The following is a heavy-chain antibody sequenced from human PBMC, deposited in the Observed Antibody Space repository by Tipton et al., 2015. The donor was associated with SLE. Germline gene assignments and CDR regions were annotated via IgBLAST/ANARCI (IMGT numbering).Heavy chain of an antibody. D-gene: IGHD7-27*01. CDR2: ISKDGSYK. Sequence: SLRLSCAASGFTFSNYPMHWVRQAPGKGLEWVAMISKDGSYKSYADSLEGRFTISRDNSKNTMYLQMHSLGPEDTAVYYCARDHRPGHLNWGGWGFPGRGLGTGVTVPS. V-gene: IGHV3-30*04. J-gene: IGHJ4*02. CDR3: ARDHRPGHLNWGGWGFPG. CDR1: GFTFSNYP.